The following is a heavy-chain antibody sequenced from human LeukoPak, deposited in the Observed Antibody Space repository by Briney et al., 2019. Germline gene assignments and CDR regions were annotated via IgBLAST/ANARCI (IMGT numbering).Heavy chain of an antibody. V-gene: IGHV1-69*04. CDR3: ARSMIVAGSDYYYYGMDV. J-gene: IGHJ6*02. CDR1: GGTFSSYA. CDR2: IIPILGIA. D-gene: IGHD3-22*01. Sequence: SVTVSCKASGGTFSSYAISWVRQAPGQGLEWMGRIIPILGIANYAQKFQGRVTITADKSTSTAYMELSSLRSEDTAVYYCARSMIVAGSDYYYYGMDVWGQGTTVTVSS.